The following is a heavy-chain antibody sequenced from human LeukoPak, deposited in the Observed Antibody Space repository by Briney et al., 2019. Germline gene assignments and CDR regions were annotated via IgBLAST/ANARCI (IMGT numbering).Heavy chain of an antibody. Sequence: PGGSLRLSCAASGFTFSSYAMHWVRQAPGKGLEYVSAISSNGGSTYYANSVKGRFTISRDSSKNTLYLQMNSLRAEDTAVYYCAKGATVRQWLPFDYWGQGTLVTVSS. CDR2: ISSNGGST. CDR1: GFTFSSYA. D-gene: IGHD6-19*01. J-gene: IGHJ4*02. V-gene: IGHV3-64*01. CDR3: AKGATVRQWLPFDY.